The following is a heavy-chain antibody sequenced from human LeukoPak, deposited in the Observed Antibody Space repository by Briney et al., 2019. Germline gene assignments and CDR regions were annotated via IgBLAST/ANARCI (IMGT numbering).Heavy chain of an antibody. V-gene: IGHV1-2*02. D-gene: IGHD2-2*01. Sequence: HVASVKVSCKASGYTFTGYYMHWVRQAPGQGLEWMGWINPYSGGTNYAQKFQGRVTMTRDTSISTAYMELSRLRSDDTAVYYCVRDRTKYCSSTSCPLDYWGQGTLVTVSS. CDR1: GYTFTGYY. CDR2: INPYSGGT. CDR3: VRDRTKYCSSTSCPLDY. J-gene: IGHJ4*02.